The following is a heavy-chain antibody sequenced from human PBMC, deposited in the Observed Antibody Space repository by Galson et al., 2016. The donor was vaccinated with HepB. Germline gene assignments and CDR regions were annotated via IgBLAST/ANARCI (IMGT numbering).Heavy chain of an antibody. D-gene: IGHD5-12*01. Sequence: SLRLSCAASGFTFNIYAMSWVRQAPGKGLEWVSAISDSGGNTYYADSVKGRFTISRDNSRNTLYLQMSSLRAEDTAVYYCAKGFTGYDYGNFVYWGQGTLVTVSS. CDR1: GFTFNIYA. J-gene: IGHJ4*02. V-gene: IGHV3-23*01. CDR3: AKGFTGYDYGNFVY. CDR2: ISDSGGNT.